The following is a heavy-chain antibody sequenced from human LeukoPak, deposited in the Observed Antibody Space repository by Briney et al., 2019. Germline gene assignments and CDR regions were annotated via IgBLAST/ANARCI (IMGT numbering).Heavy chain of an antibody. CDR2: IKQDGSDK. V-gene: IGHV3-7*01. CDR1: GFILETYW. J-gene: IGHJ3*02. CDR3: AKAISFGVVILDAFDI. D-gene: IGHD3-3*01. Sequence: PGGSLRLSCAASGFILETYWMSWVRQAPGKGLEWVATIKQDGSDKDYVDSVKGRFTISRDNAKNSLYLQMNSLRDEDTCVYYCAKAISFGVVILDAFDIWGQGTMVTVSS.